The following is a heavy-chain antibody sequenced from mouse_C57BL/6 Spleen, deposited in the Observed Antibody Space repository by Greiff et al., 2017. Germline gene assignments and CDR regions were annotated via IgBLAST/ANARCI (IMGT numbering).Heavy chain of an antibody. V-gene: IGHV14-2*01. D-gene: IGHD2-5*01. CDR1: GFNFKDYF. CDR2: IDPEDGET. CDR3: ARSYSNYLAWFAY. Sequence: EVKLQQPGAELVKPGASVKLSCTASGFNFKDYFMPWVKQRTEQGLGWIGRIDPEDGETKYAPKFQGKATITADTSSNTAYLQLSSLTSEDTAVYYCARSYSNYLAWFAYWGQGTLVTVSA. J-gene: IGHJ3*01.